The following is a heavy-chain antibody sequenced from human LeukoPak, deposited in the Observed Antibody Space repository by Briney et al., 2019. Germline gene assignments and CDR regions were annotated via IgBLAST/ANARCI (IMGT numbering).Heavy chain of an antibody. J-gene: IGHJ3*01. V-gene: IGHV3-30*18. CDR3: AKKNSYGSGAGDPLDV. CDR2: ISHDGSLK. D-gene: IGHD3-10*01. CDR1: GFIFRSRA. Sequence: SGGSLRLSCAASGFIFRSRAMHWVRQAPGKGLGWVAIISHDGSLKYFLDSVKGRFTISRDNSKNTLYLQMDSLRADGTAVYYCAKKNSYGSGAGDPLDVWGHGTLVTVSS.